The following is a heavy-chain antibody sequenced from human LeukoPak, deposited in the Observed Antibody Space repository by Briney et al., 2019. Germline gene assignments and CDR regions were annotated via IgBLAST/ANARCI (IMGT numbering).Heavy chain of an antibody. J-gene: IGHJ5*02. D-gene: IGHD6-19*01. CDR1: GFTFSSYE. Sequence: GGSLRLSCAASGFTFSSYEMNWVRQAPGKGLEWVSYISSSGSTIYYADSVKGRFTISRDNAKNSLYLQMNSLRAEDTAVYYCARDNRYSSGWYRRFDPWGQGTLVSVSS. CDR2: ISSSGSTI. CDR3: ARDNRYSSGWYRRFDP. V-gene: IGHV3-48*03.